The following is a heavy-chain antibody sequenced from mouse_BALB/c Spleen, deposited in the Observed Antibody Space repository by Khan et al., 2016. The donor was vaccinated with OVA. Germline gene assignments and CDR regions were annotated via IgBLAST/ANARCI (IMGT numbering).Heavy chain of an antibody. V-gene: IGHV1-4*01. D-gene: IGHD2-14*01. CDR2: INPSSGYT. J-gene: IGHJ3*01. Sequence: VQLQQSGTELARPGASVKMSCKASGYTFTSYTMHWVKQRPGQGLEWIGYINPSSGYTNYNQKFKDKATLTADKSSITAYMQLRSLTSEDSASYYCAREGAYYRSDGWFAYWGQGTLVTVSA. CDR3: AREGAYYRSDGWFAY. CDR1: GYTFTSYT.